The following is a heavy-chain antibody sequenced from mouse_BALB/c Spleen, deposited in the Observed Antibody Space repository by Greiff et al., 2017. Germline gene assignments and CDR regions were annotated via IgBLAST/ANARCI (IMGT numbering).Heavy chain of an antibody. CDR3: VRDKYYGSSLYWYFDV. D-gene: IGHD1-1*01. CDR2: IWTGGGT. CDR1: GFSLTSYD. J-gene: IGHJ1*01. V-gene: IGHV2-9-2*01. Sequence: VKLVESGPGLVAPSQSLSITCTVSGFSLTSYDISWIRQPPGKGLEWLGVIWTGGGTNYNSAFMSRLSISKDNSKSQVFLKMNSLQTDDTAIYYCVRDKYYGSSLYWYFDVWGAGTTVTVSS.